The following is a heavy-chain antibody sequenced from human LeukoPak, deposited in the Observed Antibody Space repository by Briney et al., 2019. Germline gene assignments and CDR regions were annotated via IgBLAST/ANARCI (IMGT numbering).Heavy chain of an antibody. CDR2: ISSSSSYI. J-gene: IGHJ5*02. CDR3: AKRPQYNWNPA. Sequence: PGGSLRLSCAASGFTFSSYSMNWVRQAPGKGLEWVSSISSSSSYIYYADSVKGRFTISRDNSKYTLYLQMNSLRAEDTAAYYCAKRPQYNWNPAWGQGTLVTVSS. V-gene: IGHV3-21*04. CDR1: GFTFSSYS. D-gene: IGHD1-20*01.